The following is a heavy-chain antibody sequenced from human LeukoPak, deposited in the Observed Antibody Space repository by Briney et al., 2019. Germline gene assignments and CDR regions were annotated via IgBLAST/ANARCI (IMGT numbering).Heavy chain of an antibody. CDR1: GYAFTGSY. V-gene: IGHV1-2*02. D-gene: IGHD5-24*01. CDR2: SNPNSGVT. Sequence: GSSVKVSCKASGYAFTGSYIHWVRQAPGQELGWRGGSNPNSGVTNYGQKFQGRVAMTRNTSISTAYMELSRLRSDDTAVYFCARGLLATTKSGHWGQGTLVTVSS. CDR3: ARGLLATTKSGH. J-gene: IGHJ4*02.